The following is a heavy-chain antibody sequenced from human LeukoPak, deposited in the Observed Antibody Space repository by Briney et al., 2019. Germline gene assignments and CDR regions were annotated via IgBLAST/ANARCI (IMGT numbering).Heavy chain of an antibody. D-gene: IGHD3-22*01. J-gene: IGHJ3*02. CDR3: ARGPYSYDSSGAFDI. Sequence: SETLSLTCTVSGDSISSGDYYWSWIRQPAGKGLEWIGRISSSGSTNYNPSLKSRVTISVDTSKNQFSLKLSSVTAADTAVYFCARGPYSYDSSGAFDIWGQGTMVTVSP. CDR1: GDSISSGDYY. CDR2: ISSSGST. V-gene: IGHV4-61*02.